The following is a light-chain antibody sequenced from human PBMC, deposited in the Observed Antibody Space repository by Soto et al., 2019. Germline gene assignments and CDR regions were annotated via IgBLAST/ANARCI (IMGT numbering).Light chain of an antibody. CDR1: SSDVGGYNY. J-gene: IGLJ1*01. CDR2: DVS. V-gene: IGLV2-14*01. Sequence: QSALTQPASVSGSPGQSITISCTGTSSDVGGYNYVSWYQQHPGKAPKVMIYDVSNRPSGVSNRFSGSKSGNTASLTISGLQPEDEADYYCSSYTSSSLYVFGTGTKLTVL. CDR3: SSYTSSSLYV.